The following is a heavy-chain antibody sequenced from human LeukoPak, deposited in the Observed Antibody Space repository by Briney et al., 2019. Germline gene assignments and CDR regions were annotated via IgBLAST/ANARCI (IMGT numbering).Heavy chain of an antibody. D-gene: IGHD3-16*02. CDR3: ARDSFLFDYVWGSYRPYYFDY. V-gene: IGHV3-20*04. CDR1: GFTFDDYG. CDR2: INWNGGST. Sequence: GGSLRLSCAASGFTFDDYGMSWVRQAPGKGLEWVSGINWNGGSTGYADSVKGRFTISRDNAKNSLYLQMNSLRAEDTALYYCARDSFLFDYVWGSYRPYYFDYWGQGTLATVSS. J-gene: IGHJ4*02.